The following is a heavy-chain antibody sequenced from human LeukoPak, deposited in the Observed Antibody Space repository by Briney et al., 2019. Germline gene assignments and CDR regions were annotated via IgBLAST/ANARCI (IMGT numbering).Heavy chain of an antibody. CDR1: GFTFSSYG. CDR2: ISYDGSNK. V-gene: IGHV3-30*18. CDR3: AKVGNCSSTSCYGGDFDY. D-gene: IGHD2-2*01. J-gene: IGHJ4*02. Sequence: GRSLRLSCAASGFTFSSYGMHWVRQAPGKGLEWVAVISYDGSNKYYADSVKGRFTISGDNSKNTLYLQMNSLRAEDTAVYYCAKVGNCSSTSCYGGDFDYWGQGTLVTVSS.